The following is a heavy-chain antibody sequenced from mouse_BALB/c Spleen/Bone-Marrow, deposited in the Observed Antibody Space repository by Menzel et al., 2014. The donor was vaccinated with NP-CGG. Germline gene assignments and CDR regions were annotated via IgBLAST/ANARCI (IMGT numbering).Heavy chain of an antibody. CDR1: GFSLTVYG. Sequence: VQLVESGPGLVAPSQSLSITCTVSGFSLTVYGVNWVRQPPGKGLEWLGMIWGDGITDYNSAFKSRLSISKDDSKSQVFLKMNSLQTDDTAKYYCAREGNYFDCWGQGTTLTVSS. V-gene: IGHV2-6-7*01. CDR2: IWGDGIT. J-gene: IGHJ2*01. CDR3: AREGNYFDC.